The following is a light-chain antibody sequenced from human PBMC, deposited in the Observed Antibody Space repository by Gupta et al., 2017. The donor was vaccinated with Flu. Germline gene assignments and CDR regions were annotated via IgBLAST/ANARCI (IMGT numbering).Light chain of an antibody. CDR3: QKSYTYSVT. CDR1: RSVNIW. J-gene: IGKJ5*01. CDR2: GAS. V-gene: IGKV1-39*01. Sequence: PSSLSAYVGDRVTITCRASRSVNIWLKWYQQKPGKAPKLLIFGASSLQSGVPPRFSGSGSGTEFTLTISGLQPEDSATYYCQKSYTYSVTFGQGTRVDIK.